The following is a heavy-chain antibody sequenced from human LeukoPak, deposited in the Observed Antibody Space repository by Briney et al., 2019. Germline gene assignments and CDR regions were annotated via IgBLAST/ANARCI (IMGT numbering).Heavy chain of an antibody. CDR2: IKSDGGT. Sequence: GGSLRLSCAASGFTFSRYWMHWVRQAPGKGQVWVSRIKSDGGTNYADSVKGRFTISRDNAKNTVSLQMNSLRAEDTGVYYCARAPSEIGGYYPEYFRHWGQGTRVTVSS. D-gene: IGHD3-22*01. V-gene: IGHV3-74*01. CDR3: ARAPSEIGGYYPEYFRH. J-gene: IGHJ1*01. CDR1: GFTFSRYW.